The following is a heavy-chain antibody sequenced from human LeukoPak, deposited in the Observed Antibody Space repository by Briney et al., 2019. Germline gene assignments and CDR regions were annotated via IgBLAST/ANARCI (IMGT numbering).Heavy chain of an antibody. CDR1: GVSFSGYY. CDR3: ARADIAATGTPFDY. J-gene: IGHJ4*02. Sequence: PSETLSLTCAVYGVSFSGYYWSWIRQPPGKGLEWIGEINHSGSTTYNPSPKSRVTISIDTSKNQFSLKLSSVTAADTAVYYCARADIAATGTPFDYWGQGTLVTVSS. CDR2: INHSGST. V-gene: IGHV4-34*01. D-gene: IGHD6-13*01.